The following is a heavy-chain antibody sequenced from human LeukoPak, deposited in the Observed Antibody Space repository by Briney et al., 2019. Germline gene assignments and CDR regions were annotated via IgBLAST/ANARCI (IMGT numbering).Heavy chain of an antibody. CDR3: ARDPSSSGSYMPNDY. J-gene: IGHJ4*02. CDR1: RFTFSSYA. CDR2: ISYNGSNK. D-gene: IGHD3-10*01. V-gene: IGHV3-30*04. Sequence: SGGSLRLSCAASRFTFSSYAMHWVRQALGKGLEWVAVISYNGSNKYYADSVKGRFTISRDNSKNTLYLQMNSLRAEDTAVYYCARDPSSSGSYMPNDYWGQGTLVTVSS.